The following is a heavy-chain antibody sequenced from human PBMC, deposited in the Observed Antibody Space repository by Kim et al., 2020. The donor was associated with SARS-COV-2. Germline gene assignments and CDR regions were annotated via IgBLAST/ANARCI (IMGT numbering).Heavy chain of an antibody. CDR3: ARLRGQQLALYYFDY. D-gene: IGHD6-13*01. CDR2: IWPGNSDS. J-gene: IGHJ4*02. V-gene: IGHV5-51*01. Sequence: GESLQISCKGSGYTFTNFWIGWVRQMPGKGLEWMGIIWPGNSDSKYSPSFQGQVTLSADKSITTAYLQWSSLKASDTAMYYCARLRGQQLALYYFDYWGQGTLVTVSS. CDR1: GYTFTNFW.